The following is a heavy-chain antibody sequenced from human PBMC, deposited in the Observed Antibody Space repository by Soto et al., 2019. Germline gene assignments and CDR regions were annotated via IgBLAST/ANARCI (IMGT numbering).Heavy chain of an antibody. V-gene: IGHV1-46*01. CDR3: ARAELIVAGQAFDS. D-gene: IGHD5-12*01. CDR2: VNPSDGRA. CDR1: GYRLSNYY. Sequence: QVALVQSGAEVKKPGASVKMSCKSSGYRLSNYYMHWVRQAPGQGLEWMGIVNPSDGRANYARKFQGRVTMTWDTSTTTLYMEVNSLRSDDTAIYYCARAELIVAGQAFDSWGQGTLVTDSS. J-gene: IGHJ4*02.